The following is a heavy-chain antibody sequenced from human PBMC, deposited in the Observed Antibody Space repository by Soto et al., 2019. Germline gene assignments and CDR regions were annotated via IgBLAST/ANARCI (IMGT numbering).Heavy chain of an antibody. Sequence: ASVKVSCKASGGTFSSYAISWVRQAPGQGLEWMGGIIPIFGTANYAQKFQGRVTITADESTSTAYMELSSLRSEDTAVYYCARVTLLWFGVFDYWGQGTLVTVSS. CDR1: GGTFSSYA. D-gene: IGHD3-10*01. J-gene: IGHJ4*02. CDR3: ARVTLLWFGVFDY. CDR2: IIPIFGTA. V-gene: IGHV1-69*13.